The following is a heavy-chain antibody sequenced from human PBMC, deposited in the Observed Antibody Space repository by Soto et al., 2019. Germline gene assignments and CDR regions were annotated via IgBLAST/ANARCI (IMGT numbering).Heavy chain of an antibody. CDR3: AKDGRIAAPNWFDP. J-gene: IGHJ5*02. CDR1: GFTFSSYG. D-gene: IGHD6-6*01. CDR2: ISYDGSNK. Sequence: QVQLVESGGGVVQPGRSLRLSCAASGFTFSSYGMHWVRQAPGKGLEWVAVISYDGSNKYYADSVKGRFTISRDNSKNTLYLQMNSLRAEDTAVYYCAKDGRIAAPNWFDPWGQGTLVTVSS. V-gene: IGHV3-30*18.